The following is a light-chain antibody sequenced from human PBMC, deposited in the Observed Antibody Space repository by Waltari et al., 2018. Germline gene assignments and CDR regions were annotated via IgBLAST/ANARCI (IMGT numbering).Light chain of an antibody. J-gene: IGLJ3*02. V-gene: IGLV2-14*01. CDR2: DVT. CDR1: SSDSGAYNF. Sequence: QSALTQPASVSGSPGQSITISCTGTSSDSGAYNFVYWYQQYSGKAHKLMLYDVTNRPSGVSNRFSGSKSGNTASLTISGLQAEDEADYYCSSHTKSNNVEFGGGTKVTVL. CDR3: SSHTKSNNVE.